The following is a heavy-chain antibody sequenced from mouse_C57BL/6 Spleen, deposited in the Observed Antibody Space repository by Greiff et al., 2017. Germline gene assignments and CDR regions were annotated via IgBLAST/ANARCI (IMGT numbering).Heavy chain of an antibody. D-gene: IGHD1-2*01. CDR2: IDPETGGT. Sequence: QVQLQQPGAELVRPGASVTLSCKASGYTFTDYEMHWVKQTPVHGLEWIGAIDPETGGTAYNQKFKGKAILTADKSSSTAYMELRSLTSEDSAVYYCTRGDYGFPFAYWGQGTLVTVSA. CDR3: TRGDYGFPFAY. V-gene: IGHV1-15*01. J-gene: IGHJ3*01. CDR1: GYTFTDYE.